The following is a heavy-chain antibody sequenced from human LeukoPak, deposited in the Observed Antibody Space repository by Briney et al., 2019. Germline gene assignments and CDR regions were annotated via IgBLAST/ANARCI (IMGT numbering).Heavy chain of an antibody. J-gene: IGHJ3*02. Sequence: SETLSLTCTVSGGSIISSDYHWGWVRQPPGRGLEWIGTISYSGNTDYNPSLRSRVTISVDTSNNQFSLRLGSVTAADTAVYHCARHCCSGPAKRVFDIWGQGTMVTASS. V-gene: IGHV4-39*01. CDR3: ARHCCSGPAKRVFDI. CDR1: GGSIISSDYH. CDR2: ISYSGNT. D-gene: IGHD2-15*01.